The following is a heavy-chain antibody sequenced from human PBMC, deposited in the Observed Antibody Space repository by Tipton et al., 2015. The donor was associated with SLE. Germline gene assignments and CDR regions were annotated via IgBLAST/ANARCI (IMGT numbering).Heavy chain of an antibody. CDR1: GFTFSSYG. J-gene: IGHJ4*02. Sequence: SGFTFSSYGMHWVRQAPGKGLEWVAVISYDGSNKYYADSVKGRFTISRDNAKNSLYLQMNSLRAEDTAVYYCAREDGSGSYSVDYWGQGTLVTVSS. CDR2: ISYDGSNK. CDR3: AREDGSGSYSVDY. V-gene: IGHV3-30*12. D-gene: IGHD3-10*01.